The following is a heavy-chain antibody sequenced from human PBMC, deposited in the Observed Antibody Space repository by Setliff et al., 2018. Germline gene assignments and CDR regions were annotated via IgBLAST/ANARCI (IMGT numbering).Heavy chain of an antibody. Sequence: KPSETLSLTCAVYGGSFSGYYWGWIRQPPGKGLEWIGSIYYSGSTYYNPSLKSRVTISVDTSKNQFSLKLSSVTAADTAVYYCAREYIQLWSRSLWGYFDLWGRGTLVTVSS. V-gene: IGHV4-34*01. D-gene: IGHD5-18*01. CDR3: AREYIQLWSRSLWGYFDL. J-gene: IGHJ2*01. CDR2: IYYSGST. CDR1: GGSFSGYY.